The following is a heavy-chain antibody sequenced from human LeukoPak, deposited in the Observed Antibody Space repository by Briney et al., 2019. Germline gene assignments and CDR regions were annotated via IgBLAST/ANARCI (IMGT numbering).Heavy chain of an antibody. D-gene: IGHD6-13*01. CDR1: GGSFSNYY. CDR2: INHSGST. Sequence: PSETLSLTCAVYGGSFSNYYWSWIHQPPGKGLEWIGEINHSGSTNYNPSLKSRVTISVDTSKNQFSLKLSSATAADTAVYYCARGFSSSWYGDYWGQGTLVTVSS. V-gene: IGHV4-34*01. J-gene: IGHJ4*02. CDR3: ARGFSSSWYGDY.